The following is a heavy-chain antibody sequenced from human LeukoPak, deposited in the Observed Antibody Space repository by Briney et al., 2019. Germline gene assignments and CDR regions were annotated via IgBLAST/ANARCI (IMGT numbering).Heavy chain of an antibody. CDR3: ARDENYYGSGSYLEIPLDY. J-gene: IGHJ4*02. V-gene: IGHV3-21*01. Sequence: GGSLRLSCTASGFTFSSYGMNWVRQAPGKGLEWVSGITGRGEHMFYAGSVKGRFTISRDNAKNSLYLQMNSLRAEDTAVYYCARDENYYGSGSYLEIPLDYWGQGTLVTVSS. D-gene: IGHD3-10*01. CDR1: GFTFSSYG. CDR2: ITGRGEHM.